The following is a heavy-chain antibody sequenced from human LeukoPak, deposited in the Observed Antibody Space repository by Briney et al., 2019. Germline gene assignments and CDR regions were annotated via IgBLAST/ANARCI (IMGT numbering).Heavy chain of an antibody. CDR1: GGTFSSYA. Sequence: SVTVSCKASGGTFSSYAIRWVRQAPGQGLAWMGRIIPILGIANYAQKFQGRVTITADKSTSTAYMELSSLRSEDTAVYYCARVGLVRGVFYYYGMDVWGQGTTVTVSS. CDR2: IIPILGIA. CDR3: ARVGLVRGVFYYYGMDV. J-gene: IGHJ6*02. D-gene: IGHD3-10*01. V-gene: IGHV1-69*04.